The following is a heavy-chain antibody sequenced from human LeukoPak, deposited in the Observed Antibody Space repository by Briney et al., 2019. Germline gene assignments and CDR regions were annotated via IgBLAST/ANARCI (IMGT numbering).Heavy chain of an antibody. D-gene: IGHD3-10*01. V-gene: IGHV3-9*01. J-gene: IGHJ4*02. CDR2: ISWNSGSI. Sequence: SLRLSCAASGFTLDDYAMHWVRHTRGKGLEWGSGISWNSGSIYYADSVKSRFTISRDNAENSLYLQMNSLRAEDTALYYCAKDSHPGSGSYYKGNFDYWGQGTLVTVSS. CDR3: AKDSHPGSGSYYKGNFDY. CDR1: GFTLDDYA.